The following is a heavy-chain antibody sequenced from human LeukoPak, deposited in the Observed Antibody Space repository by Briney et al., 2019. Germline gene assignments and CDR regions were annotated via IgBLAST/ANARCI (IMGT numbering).Heavy chain of an antibody. J-gene: IGHJ4*02. CDR3: AIPGYRYGPE. D-gene: IGHD5-18*01. CDR2: IDPGDSYT. CDR1: RYSFTSYW. Sequence: GESLRISCKGSRYSFTSYWISWVRQMPGKGLERMGRIDPGDSYTNYSPSFQGHVTISADKSISTAYLQWSSLKASDTAMYYCAIPGYRYGPEWGQGTLVTVSS. V-gene: IGHV5-10-1*01.